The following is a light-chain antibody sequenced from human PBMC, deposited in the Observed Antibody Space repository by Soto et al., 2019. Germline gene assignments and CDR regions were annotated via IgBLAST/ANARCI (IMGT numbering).Light chain of an antibody. V-gene: IGLV2-14*01. Sequence: QSALTQPPSASGSPGQSVTISCTGTSSDVGAYNYVSWYQHRPGKAPKLMIYEVTDRPSGVSNRFSGSKSGNTASLTISGLQAEDEAEYYCSSYTNINTRACVFGTGTKVTVL. CDR1: SSDVGAYNY. CDR2: EVT. J-gene: IGLJ1*01. CDR3: SSYTNINTRACV.